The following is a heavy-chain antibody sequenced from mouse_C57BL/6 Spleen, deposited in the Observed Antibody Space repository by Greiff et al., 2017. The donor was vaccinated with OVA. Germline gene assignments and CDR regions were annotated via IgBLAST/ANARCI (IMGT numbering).Heavy chain of an antibody. D-gene: IGHD2-1*01. CDR2: IDPSDSET. CDR3: ARTSTPYYFDY. V-gene: IGHV1-52*01. Sequence: VQLQQPGAELVRPGSSVKLSCKASGYTFTSYWMHWVKQRPIQGLEWIGNIDPSDSETHYTQKFKDKATLTVDKSSSTAYMQLSSLTSEDSAVYYCARTSTPYYFDYWGQGTTLTVSS. CDR1: GYTFTSYW. J-gene: IGHJ2*01.